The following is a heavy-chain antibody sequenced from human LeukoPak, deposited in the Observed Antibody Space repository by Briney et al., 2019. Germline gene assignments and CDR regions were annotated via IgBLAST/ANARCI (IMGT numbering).Heavy chain of an antibody. V-gene: IGHV3-33*06. D-gene: IGHD1-26*01. J-gene: IGHJ6*03. Sequence: PGRSLRLSCAADGFTFSSYGMHWVRQAPGKGLEWVAVIWYDGSNKYYADSVKGRFIISRDNSKNPLYLQMDSLRTADTAVYYCAKRGLIEESTRPRDYYYMDVWGKGTAVTVSS. CDR3: AKRGLIEESTRPRDYYYMDV. CDR2: IWYDGSNK. CDR1: GFTFSSYG.